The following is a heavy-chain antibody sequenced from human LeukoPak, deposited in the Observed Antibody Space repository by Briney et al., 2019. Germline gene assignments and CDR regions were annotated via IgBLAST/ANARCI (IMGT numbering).Heavy chain of an antibody. J-gene: IGHJ4*02. CDR2: INPRGST. CDR3: ARRRLGYYFDY. Sequence: SETLSLTCGVYGGSFSGYYWSWIRQPPGKGLEWIGEINPRGSTNYNPSLKSRVTLSADTSKSQFSLALNSVTAADTAVYYCARRRLGYYFDYWGQGTLVTVSS. CDR1: GGSFSGYY. V-gene: IGHV4-34*01. D-gene: IGHD5-24*01.